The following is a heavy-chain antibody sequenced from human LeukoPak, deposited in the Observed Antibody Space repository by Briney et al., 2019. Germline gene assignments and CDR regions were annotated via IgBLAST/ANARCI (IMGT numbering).Heavy chain of an antibody. J-gene: IGHJ2*01. CDR1: GFTFSSYA. CDR3: ATDPHSVIVVIGFGYFDL. Sequence: GGSLRLSCAASGFTFSSYAMSWVRQAPGKGLEWVSAISGSGGSTYYADSVKGRFTISRDNSKNTLYLQMNSLRAEDTAVYYCATDPHSVIVVIGFGYFDLWGRGTLVTVSS. CDR2: ISGSGGST. V-gene: IGHV3-23*01. D-gene: IGHD3-22*01.